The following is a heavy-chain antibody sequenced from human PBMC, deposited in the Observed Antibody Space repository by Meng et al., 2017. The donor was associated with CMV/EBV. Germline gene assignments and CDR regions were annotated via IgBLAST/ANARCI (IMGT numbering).Heavy chain of an antibody. Sequence: SVKVSCKASGGTFSSYAISWVRQAPGQGLEWMGGIIPILGIANYAQKFQGRVTITADKSTSTAYMELSSLRSEDTAVYYCARLRGTVPRLEYYYYYYGMDVWGQGTTVTVSS. J-gene: IGHJ6*02. V-gene: IGHV1-69*10. D-gene: IGHD3-3*01. CDR1: GGTFSSYA. CDR2: IIPILGIA. CDR3: ARLRGTVPRLEYYYYYYGMDV.